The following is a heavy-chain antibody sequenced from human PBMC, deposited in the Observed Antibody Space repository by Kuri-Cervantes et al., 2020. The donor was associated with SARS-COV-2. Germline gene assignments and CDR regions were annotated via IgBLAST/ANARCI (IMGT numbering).Heavy chain of an antibody. Sequence: GESLKISCGASGFTFSSYGMHWVRQAPGKGLEWVAVISYDGSNKYYAHSVKGRFTISRDNSKNTLYLQMNSLRAEDTAVYYCAKDQGGPVGATPDYWGQGTLVTVSS. D-gene: IGHD1-26*01. CDR3: AKDQGGPVGATPDY. V-gene: IGHV3-30*18. CDR2: ISYDGSNK. CDR1: GFTFSSYG. J-gene: IGHJ4*02.